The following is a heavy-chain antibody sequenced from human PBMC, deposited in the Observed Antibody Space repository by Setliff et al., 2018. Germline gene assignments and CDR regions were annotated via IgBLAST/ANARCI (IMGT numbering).Heavy chain of an antibody. J-gene: IGHJ3*02. CDR2: ISGYNGYT. CDR1: GYTFAKYG. CDR3: VRDRAAIVVGPPTAAFDI. D-gene: IGHD2-2*01. V-gene: IGHV1-18*01. Sequence: ASVKVSCKAFGYTFAKYGTSWVRQAPGQGLEWMGWISGYNGYTVYGQKLQGRVTLTTDTSTGTAYMEVRSLRSDDTAQYYCVRDRAAIVVGPPTAAFDIWGQGTMVTVSS.